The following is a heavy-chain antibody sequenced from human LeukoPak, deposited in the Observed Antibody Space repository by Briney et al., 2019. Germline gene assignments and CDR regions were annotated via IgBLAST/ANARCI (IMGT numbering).Heavy chain of an antibody. CDR1: GGSFSGYY. CDR2: INHSGST. D-gene: IGHD3/OR15-3a*01. Sequence: SETLSLTCAVYGGSFSGYYWSWIRQPPGKGLEWIGEINHSGSTNYNPSLKSRVTISVDTSKNQFSLKLSSVTAADTAVYYCARVFLFMDPSRRYYGMDVWGKGTTVTVSS. CDR3: ARVFLFMDPSRRYYGMDV. J-gene: IGHJ6*04. V-gene: IGHV4-34*01.